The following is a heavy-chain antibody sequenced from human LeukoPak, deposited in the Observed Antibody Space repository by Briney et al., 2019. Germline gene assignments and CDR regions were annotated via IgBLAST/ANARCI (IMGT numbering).Heavy chain of an antibody. Sequence: GGSLRLSCVVSGLTLRSFGINWVRQAPGKGLEWVSTISHSGDNTYYADSVKGRFTISRDNSKHTLFLQMNSLRDEDTAVYYCAKGRTLVGGSTRSYDCWGQGTLVTVSS. V-gene: IGHV3-23*01. CDR3: AKGRTLVGGSTRSYDC. CDR2: ISHSGDNT. D-gene: IGHD1-26*01. J-gene: IGHJ4*02. CDR1: GLTLRSFG.